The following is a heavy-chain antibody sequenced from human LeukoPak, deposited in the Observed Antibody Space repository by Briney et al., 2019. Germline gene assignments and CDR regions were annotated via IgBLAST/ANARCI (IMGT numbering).Heavy chain of an antibody. D-gene: IGHD3-22*01. CDR2: IYYSGST. V-gene: IGHV4-39*01. Sequence: SETLSLTCTVSGGSIGRSSYYWGWIRQPPGKGLEWIGSIYYSGSTYYNPSLKSRVTTSVDTSKNQFSLKLRSVTAADTAVYYCARQAEYYDSSGYLKLDPFDYWGQGTLVTVSS. CDR3: ARQAEYYDSSGYLKLDPFDY. J-gene: IGHJ4*02. CDR1: GGSIGRSSYY.